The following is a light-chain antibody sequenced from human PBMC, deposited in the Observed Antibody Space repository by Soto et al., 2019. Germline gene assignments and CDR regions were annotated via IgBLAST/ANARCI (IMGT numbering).Light chain of an antibody. J-gene: IGLJ2*01. CDR3: QAWYRSAVI. V-gene: IGLV3-1*01. CDR1: RLENKH. CDR2: QDF. Sequence: SYELTQPPSVSVSPGQTATITCSGDRLENKHVSWYQQKPGQSPLVVIYQDFKRPSGIPDRFSGANSGNTATLTISGTQTMDEADYFCQAWYRSAVIFGRGTKLTVL.